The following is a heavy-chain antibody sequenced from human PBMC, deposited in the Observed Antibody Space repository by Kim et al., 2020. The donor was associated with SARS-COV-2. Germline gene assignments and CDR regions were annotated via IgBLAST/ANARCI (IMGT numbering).Heavy chain of an antibody. V-gene: IGHV3-23*01. CDR1: GFTFSSYA. J-gene: IGHJ4*02. CDR3: AKSLWFGEMWGPFYY. D-gene: IGHD3-10*01. CDR2: ISGSGGST. Sequence: GGSLRLSCAASGFTFSSYAMSWVRQAPGKGLEWVSAISGSGGSTYYADSVKGRFTISRDNSKNTLYLQMNSLRAEDTAVYYCAKSLWFGEMWGPFYYWGQGTLVTVSS.